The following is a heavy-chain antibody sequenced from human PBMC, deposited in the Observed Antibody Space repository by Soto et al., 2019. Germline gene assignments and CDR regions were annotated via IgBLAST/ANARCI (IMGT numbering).Heavy chain of an antibody. CDR2: ISYDGSNK. J-gene: IGHJ6*02. V-gene: IGHV3-30-3*01. D-gene: IGHD6-13*01. CDR1: GFTFSSYA. CDR3: ARDRYSSSWRSYYYYYGMDV. Sequence: QVQLVESGGGVVQPGRSLRLSCAASGFTFSSYAMHWVRQAPGKGLEWVAVISYDGSNKYYADSVKGRFTISRDNSKNTLYLQMNSLRAEDTAVYYCARDRYSSSWRSYYYYYGMDVWGQGTTVTVSS.